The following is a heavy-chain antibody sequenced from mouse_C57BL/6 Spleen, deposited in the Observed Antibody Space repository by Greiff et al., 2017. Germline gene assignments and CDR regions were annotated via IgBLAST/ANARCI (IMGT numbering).Heavy chain of an antibody. V-gene: IGHV1-50*01. J-gene: IGHJ4*01. CDR2: IDPSDSYT. D-gene: IGHD1-1*01. CDR1: GYTFTSYW. CDR3: AREITTVVRDYAMDY. Sequence: QVQLQQPGAELVKPGASVKLSCKASGYTFTSYWMQWVKQRPGQGLEWIGEIDPSDSYTNYNQKFKGKATLTVDTSSSTAYMQLSSLTSGDSAVYYCAREITTVVRDYAMDYWGQGTSVTVSS.